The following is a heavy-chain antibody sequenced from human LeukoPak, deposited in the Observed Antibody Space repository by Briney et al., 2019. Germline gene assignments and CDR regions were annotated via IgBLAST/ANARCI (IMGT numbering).Heavy chain of an antibody. CDR2: INHSGST. Sequence: PSETLSLTCAVYGGSFSGYYWSWIRQPPGKGLEWIGEINHSGSTNYNPSLKSRVTISVDTSKNQFSLKLSSVTAADTAVYYCARENPYYYGSGSYSGYFDYWGQGTLVTVSS. D-gene: IGHD3-10*01. CDR1: GGSFSGYY. J-gene: IGHJ4*02. V-gene: IGHV4-34*01. CDR3: ARENPYYYGSGSYSGYFDY.